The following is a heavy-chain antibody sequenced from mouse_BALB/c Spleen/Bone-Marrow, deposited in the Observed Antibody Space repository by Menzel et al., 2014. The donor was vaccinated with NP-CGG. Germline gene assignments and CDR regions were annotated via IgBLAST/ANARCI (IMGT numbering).Heavy chain of an antibody. CDR1: GYSFTGYF. J-gene: IGHJ2*01. CDR3: GGGAKKYGNYLDY. V-gene: IGHV1-37*01. D-gene: IGHD2-10*02. Sequence: EAQLVESGPELVKPGASVKISCKASGYSFTGYFMNWVKQSHGKSLEWIGRINPYNGETFYNQKLKGKTTLTADKSSSTAHMEFMSLTSEDSAVYYCGGGAKKYGNYLDYWGQGPTLTVSS. CDR2: INPYNGET.